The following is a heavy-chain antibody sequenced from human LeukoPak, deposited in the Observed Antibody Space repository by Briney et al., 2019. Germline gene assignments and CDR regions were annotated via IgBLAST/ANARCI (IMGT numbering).Heavy chain of an antibody. D-gene: IGHD4-17*01. CDR3: AKFGDHMPDAFDI. Sequence: GGSLRLSCAASVFTVTANSMNWVRQAPGKGLEWVSRVSSGGDAFYAESVKGRFTISRDTSKNTVFLQMDSLRAEDTAVYYCAKFGDHMPDAFDIWGQGTMVTVAA. CDR2: VSSGGDA. CDR1: VFTVTANS. J-gene: IGHJ3*02. V-gene: IGHV3-53*01.